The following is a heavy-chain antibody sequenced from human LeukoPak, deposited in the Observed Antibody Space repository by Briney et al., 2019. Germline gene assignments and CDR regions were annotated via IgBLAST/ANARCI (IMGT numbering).Heavy chain of an antibody. CDR2: ISSSSSYI. V-gene: IGHV3-11*06. CDR1: GFIFSDYY. Sequence: GGSLRLSCAASGFIFSDYYMSWIRQAPGKGLEWVSSISSSSSYIYYADSVKGRFTISRDNAKNSLYLQMNSLRAEDTAVYYCARSREWEQLDYMDVWGKGTTVTVSS. CDR3: ARSREWEQLDYMDV. D-gene: IGHD1-26*01. J-gene: IGHJ6*03.